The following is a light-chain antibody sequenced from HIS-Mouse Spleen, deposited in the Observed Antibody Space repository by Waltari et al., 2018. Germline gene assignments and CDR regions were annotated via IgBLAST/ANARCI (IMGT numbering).Light chain of an antibody. J-gene: IGLJ1*01. CDR3: CSYAGSYTYV. Sequence: QSALTQPRSVSGSPGQSVTISCTGTSSDGGGYNEVPWYPQHPGKAPKLMIYDVSKRPSGVPDRFSGSKSGNTASLTISGLQAEDEADYYCCSYAGSYTYVFGTGTKVTVL. CDR1: SSDGGGYNE. CDR2: DVS. V-gene: IGLV2-11*01.